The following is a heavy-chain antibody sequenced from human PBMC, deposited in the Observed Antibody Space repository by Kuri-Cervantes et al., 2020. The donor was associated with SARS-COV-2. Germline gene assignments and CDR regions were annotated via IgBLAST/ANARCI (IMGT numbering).Heavy chain of an antibody. J-gene: IGHJ6*02. D-gene: IGHD3-3*01. Sequence: GESLKISCAASGFTFSSYAMHWVRQAPGKGLEWVAVISYDGSNKYYADSVKGRFTISRDNSKNTLYLQMNSLRAEDTAVYYCARVPGYDFWSGYNRFGYYGMDFWGQGATVTVSS. CDR2: ISYDGSNK. CDR3: ARVPGYDFWSGYNRFGYYGMDF. V-gene: IGHV3-30-3*01. CDR1: GFTFSSYA.